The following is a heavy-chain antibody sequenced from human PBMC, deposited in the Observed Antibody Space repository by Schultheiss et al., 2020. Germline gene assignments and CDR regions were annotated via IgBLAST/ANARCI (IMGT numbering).Heavy chain of an antibody. Sequence: ASVKVSCKASGSTFTSYGISWVRQAPGQGLEWMGWISAYNGNTNYAQKLQGRVTMTTDTSTSTAYMELRSLRSDDTAVYYCARLRGGCSGGSCSRWYFDYWGQGTLVTVSS. J-gene: IGHJ4*02. CDR2: ISAYNGNT. CDR3: ARLRGGCSGGSCSRWYFDY. V-gene: IGHV1-18*01. CDR1: GSTFTSYG. D-gene: IGHD2-15*01.